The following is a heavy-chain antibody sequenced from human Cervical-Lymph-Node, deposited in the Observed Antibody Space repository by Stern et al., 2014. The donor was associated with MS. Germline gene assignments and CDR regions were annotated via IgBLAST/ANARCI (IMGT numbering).Heavy chain of an antibody. Sequence: QVQLGQSGPGLVKPSQTLSLTCTVAGGSISSGGSFWSWVRQSPGTGLEWIGYIYDSRTTYYTPSLKSRVSMSIDTSKNQFSLELTSVTAADTAVYFCARFNSAMPSFDYWGQGTRVTVSS. D-gene: IGHD2-2*01. V-gene: IGHV4-30-4*01. J-gene: IGHJ4*02. CDR1: GGSISSGGSF. CDR3: ARFNSAMPSFDY. CDR2: IYDSRTT.